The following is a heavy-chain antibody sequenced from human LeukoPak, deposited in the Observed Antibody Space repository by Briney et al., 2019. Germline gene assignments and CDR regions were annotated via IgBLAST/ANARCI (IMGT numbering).Heavy chain of an antibody. Sequence: GESLKISCKGSGYSFTSYWIGWVRQAPGKGLEWVSAISGSGGSTYYADSVKGRFTISRDNSKNTLYLQMNSLRAEDTAVYYCAKVIAAARYYYGMDVWGQGTTVTVSS. CDR3: AKVIAAARYYYGMDV. D-gene: IGHD6-13*01. V-gene: IGHV3-23*01. CDR2: ISGSGGST. CDR1: GYSFTSYW. J-gene: IGHJ6*02.